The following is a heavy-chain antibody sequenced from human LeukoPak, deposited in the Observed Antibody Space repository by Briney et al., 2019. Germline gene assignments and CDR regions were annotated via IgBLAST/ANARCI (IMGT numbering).Heavy chain of an antibody. Sequence: PSQTLSLTCTVSGGSISSGNYYWSWIRQPAWKGLEWLGRVYTSGSTNYNPSLKSRVTISVDTSKNQFSLKLSSVTAADTAVYYCARAFHSSSWLDYWGQGTLVTVSS. V-gene: IGHV4-61*02. D-gene: IGHD6-13*01. CDR3: ARAFHSSSWLDY. CDR1: GGSISSGNYY. J-gene: IGHJ4*02. CDR2: VYTSGST.